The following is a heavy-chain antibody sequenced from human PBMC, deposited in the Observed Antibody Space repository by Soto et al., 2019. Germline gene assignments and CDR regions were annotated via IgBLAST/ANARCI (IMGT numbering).Heavy chain of an antibody. CDR2: IYWNDDK. J-gene: IGHJ5*02. CDR3: ASSVPYDYGDPNWFDP. CDR1: GFSLSTSGVG. D-gene: IGHD4-17*01. Sequence: QITLKASGPTLVKPTQTLTLTCTFSGFSLSTSGVGVGWIRQPPGKALEWLALIYWNDDKRYSPSLKSRLTITKDTSKNQGVLTMTNMDPVDTATYYCASSVPYDYGDPNWFDPWGQGTLVTVS. V-gene: IGHV2-5*01.